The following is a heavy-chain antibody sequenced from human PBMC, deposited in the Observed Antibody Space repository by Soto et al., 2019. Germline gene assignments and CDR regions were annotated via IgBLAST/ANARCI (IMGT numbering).Heavy chain of an antibody. J-gene: IGHJ6*04. V-gene: IGHV5-10-1*01. Sequence: ESLKISCKGSGYSFTSYWINWVRQMPGKGLEWVGRIDPSDSHINYSPSFQGHVSLSADKSISTAYLQWSSLKASDTAIYYCARRNYGEATSYYYYGMDVWGKRTTVTLSS. CDR1: GYSFTSYW. CDR3: ARRNYGEATSYYYYGMDV. CDR2: IDPSDSHI. D-gene: IGHD3-10*01.